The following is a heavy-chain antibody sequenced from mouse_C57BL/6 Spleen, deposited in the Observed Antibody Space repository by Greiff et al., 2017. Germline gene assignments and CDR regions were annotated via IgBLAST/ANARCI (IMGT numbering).Heavy chain of an antibody. J-gene: IGHJ4*01. CDR2: ISYDGSN. CDR3: ARARGGYVQYYYAMDY. V-gene: IGHV3-6*01. CDR1: GYSITSGYY. D-gene: IGHD2-2*01. Sequence: VQLKESGPGLVKPSQSLSLTCSVTGYSITSGYYWNWIRQFPGNKLEWMGYISYDGSNNYNPSLKNRISITRDTSKNQFFLKLNSVTTEDTATYYCARARGGYVQYYYAMDYWGQGTSVTVSS.